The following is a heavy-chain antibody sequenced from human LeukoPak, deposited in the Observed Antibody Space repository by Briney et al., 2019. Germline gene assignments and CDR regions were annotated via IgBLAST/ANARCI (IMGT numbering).Heavy chain of an antibody. J-gene: IGHJ4*02. CDR3: ASPSWLGAW. V-gene: IGHV3-33*01. CDR1: GFTFSSYG. D-gene: IGHD4/OR15-4a*01. Sequence: GRSLRLSCAASGFTFSSYGMHWVRQAPGKGLEWVAVIWYDGSNKYYADSVKGRFTISRDNFKNTLYLQMNSLRAEDTAVYYCASPSWLGAWWGQGTLVTVSS. CDR2: IWYDGSNK.